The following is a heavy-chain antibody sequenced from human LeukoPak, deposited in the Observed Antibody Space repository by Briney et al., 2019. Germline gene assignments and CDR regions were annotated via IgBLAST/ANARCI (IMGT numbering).Heavy chain of an antibody. J-gene: IGHJ4*02. V-gene: IGHV4-31*03. CDR1: GGSISSGGYY. CDR3: ALATVTTFDY. CDR2: IYYSGST. D-gene: IGHD4-17*01. Sequence: SETLSLTCTVSGGSISSGGYYWSWIRQHPGKGLEWIGYIYYSGSTYHNPSLKSRVTISVDTSKNQFSLKLSSVTAADTAVYYCALATVTTFDYWGQGTLVTVSS.